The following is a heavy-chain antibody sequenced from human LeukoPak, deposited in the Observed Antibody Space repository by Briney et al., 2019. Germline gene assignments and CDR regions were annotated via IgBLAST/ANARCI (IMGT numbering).Heavy chain of an antibody. V-gene: IGHV1-18*01. CDR3: ARERGAIVATTTRAFAFDY. J-gene: IGHJ4*02. Sequence: GASLKVSCKASGYTFTSYSISWVRQAPGQGVERMGWNSAYNGNTKYTQKLQGRLTLTTDTSTSTAYMELRSLRSDDTAVYYCARERGAIVATTTRAFAFDYWGQGTLVSVAS. CDR2: NSAYNGNT. D-gene: IGHD5-12*01. CDR1: GYTFTSYS.